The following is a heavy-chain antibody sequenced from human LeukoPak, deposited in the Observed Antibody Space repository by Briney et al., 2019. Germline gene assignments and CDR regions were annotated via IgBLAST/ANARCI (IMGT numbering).Heavy chain of an antibody. CDR3: ARILARQFTSFSDSRPYSYYYMDV. CDR1: GDSISSPSSY. J-gene: IGHJ6*03. V-gene: IGHV4-39*07. Sequence: SESLSLTCTVSGDSISSPSSYWGWIRQPPEKGLEWIATIHSSGSTYSNPSLKSRVTISVHTSKNQLSLKLISLTAADTAVYYCARILARQFTSFSDSRPYSYYYMDVWGKGTTVTVSS. CDR2: IHSSGST. D-gene: IGHD2-21*01.